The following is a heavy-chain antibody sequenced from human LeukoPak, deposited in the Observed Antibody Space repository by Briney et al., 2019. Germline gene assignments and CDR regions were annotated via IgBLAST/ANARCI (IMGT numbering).Heavy chain of an antibody. CDR3: ARGHKPYYYDSSGYYYFDY. CDR2: IYYSGST. CDR1: GGSISSGGYY. J-gene: IGHJ4*02. D-gene: IGHD3-22*01. V-gene: IGHV4-31*03. Sequence: SETLCLTCTVSGGSISSGGYYWSWIRQHPGKGLEWIGYIYYSGSTYYNPSLKSRVTISVDTSKNQFSLKLSSVTAADTAVYYCARGHKPYYYDSSGYYYFDYWGQGTLVTVSS.